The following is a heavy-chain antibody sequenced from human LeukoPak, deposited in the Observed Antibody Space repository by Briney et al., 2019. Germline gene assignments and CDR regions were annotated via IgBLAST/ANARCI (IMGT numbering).Heavy chain of an antibody. V-gene: IGHV4-31*03. CDR3: ARDSYSGYDGFSYYYYGMDV. J-gene: IGHJ6*02. CDR1: GGSISSGGYY. CDR2: IYYSGST. Sequence: PSETLSLTCTVSGGSISSGGYYWSWIRQHPGKGLEWIGYIYYSGSTYYNPSLKSRVTISVDTSKNQFSLKLRSVTAADTAVYYCARDSYSGYDGFSYYYYGMDVWGQGTTVTVSS. D-gene: IGHD5-12*01.